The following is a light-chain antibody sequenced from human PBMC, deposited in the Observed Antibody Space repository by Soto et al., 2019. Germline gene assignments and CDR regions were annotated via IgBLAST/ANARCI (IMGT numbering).Light chain of an antibody. J-gene: IGLJ1*01. Sequence: QSSLTPPAPVSGSPGQSITISCPGNSSDVGSYNLVSWYQQHPGKAPKLMIYEVSKRPSGVSSRFSGSKSGNTASLTISGLQAEDEADYYCCSYAGSSTYVFGTGTKVTVL. CDR1: SSDVGSYNL. CDR3: CSYAGSSTYV. CDR2: EVS. V-gene: IGLV2-23*02.